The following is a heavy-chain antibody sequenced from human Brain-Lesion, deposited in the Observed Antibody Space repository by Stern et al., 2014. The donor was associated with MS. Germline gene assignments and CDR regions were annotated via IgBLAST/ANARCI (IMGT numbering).Heavy chain of an antibody. CDR1: GGSVSSTSYA. V-gene: IGHV4-39*01. Sequence: VQLVESGPGLVKPSETLSLTCTVAGGSVSSTSYAWAWIRQPPGKGPGWIGTIYYSGNTYYSPSLKSRLTISLDPSKNQFAVQLRSVTAADTAVYYCAGEEDIRYCSGGSCTGNWFDPWGQGTLVTVSS. J-gene: IGHJ5*02. CDR2: IYYSGNT. CDR3: AGEEDIRYCSGGSCTGNWFDP. D-gene: IGHD2-15*01.